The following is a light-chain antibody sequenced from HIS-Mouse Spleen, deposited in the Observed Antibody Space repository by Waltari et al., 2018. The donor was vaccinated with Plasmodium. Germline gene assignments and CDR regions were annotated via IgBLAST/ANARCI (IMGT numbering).Light chain of an antibody. CDR1: RSDVGGYNY. CDR2: DVS. Sequence: QSALTQPASVSGSPGQSITISCTGTRSDVGGYNYVSWYQQHPGKAPKLIIYDVSNRPSGVSNRFSGSKSGNTASLTISGLQAEDEADYYCSSYTSSSTLPYVFGTGTKVTVL. V-gene: IGLV2-14*03. J-gene: IGLJ1*01. CDR3: SSYTSSSTLPYV.